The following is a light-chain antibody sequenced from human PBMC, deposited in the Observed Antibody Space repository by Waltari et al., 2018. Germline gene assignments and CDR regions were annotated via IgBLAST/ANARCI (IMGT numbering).Light chain of an antibody. CDR2: GAS. CDR3: QQYNNWPAIT. J-gene: IGKJ5*01. CDR1: QSVSSN. V-gene: IGKV3D-15*01. Sequence: EIVMTQSPVTLSVSPGKSPTLPCRASQSVSSNLVWYQHKPGQAPRLLIYGASTRATGSPDSFSGSGSGTEFTLTISSLQSEDVAVYYCQQYNNWPAITFGQGTRLEIK.